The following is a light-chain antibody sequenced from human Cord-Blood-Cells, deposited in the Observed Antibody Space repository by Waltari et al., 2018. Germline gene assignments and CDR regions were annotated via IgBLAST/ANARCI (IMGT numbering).Light chain of an antibody. Sequence: EIVMTRSPATLSVSPGERATLSCRASQSVSSNLAWYKQKPGQAPRLLIYGASTRATGIPARFGGSGCGTEFTLTLSSLQYEVLAVYYWQQYDNWPITFGQGTRLEIK. CDR3: QQYDNWPIT. J-gene: IGKJ5*01. V-gene: IGKV3-15*01. CDR1: QSVSSN. CDR2: GAS.